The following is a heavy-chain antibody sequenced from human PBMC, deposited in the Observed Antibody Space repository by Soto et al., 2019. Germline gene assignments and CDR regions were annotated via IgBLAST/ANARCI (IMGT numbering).Heavy chain of an antibody. V-gene: IGHV1-69*12. D-gene: IGHD1-26*01. CDR2: IIPIFGTA. Sequence: QVQLVQSGAEVKKPGSSVKVSCKASGGTFSSYAISWVRQAPGQGLEWMGGIIPIFGTANYAQKFQGRVTITADESTSTAYMELSSLRSEDTAVYYCARPPYSGSYGDYYYYGMDVWGQGTTVTVSS. J-gene: IGHJ6*02. CDR1: GGTFSSYA. CDR3: ARPPYSGSYGDYYYYGMDV.